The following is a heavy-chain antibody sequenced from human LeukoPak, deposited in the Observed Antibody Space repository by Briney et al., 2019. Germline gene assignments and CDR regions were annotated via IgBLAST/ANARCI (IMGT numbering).Heavy chain of an antibody. CDR3: ARPRGERWLVRPNWYFDL. V-gene: IGHV3-74*01. CDR1: GFTFSSYW. CDR2: INSDGSST. J-gene: IGHJ2*01. D-gene: IGHD6-19*01. Sequence: GGSLRLSCAASGFTFSSYWMHWVRQAPGKGLVWVSRINSDGSSTSYADSVKGRFTISRDNAKNTLYLQMNSLRAEDTAVYYCARPRGERWLVRPNWYFDLWGRGTLVTVSS.